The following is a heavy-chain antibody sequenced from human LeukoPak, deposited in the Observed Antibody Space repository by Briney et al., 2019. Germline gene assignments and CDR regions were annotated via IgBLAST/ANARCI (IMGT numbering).Heavy chain of an antibody. CDR1: GFTFSSYS. CDR2: INLDGSDK. CDR3: ARDTRYFDY. Sequence: GGSLRLSCAASGFTFSSYSMHWVRQAPGKGLEWVGNINLDGSDKYYGDSVKGRFTISRDNPKNSLYLQMNSLRAQDTAVYYCARDTRYFDYWGQGNMVTVSS. V-gene: IGHV3-7*01. J-gene: IGHJ4*02.